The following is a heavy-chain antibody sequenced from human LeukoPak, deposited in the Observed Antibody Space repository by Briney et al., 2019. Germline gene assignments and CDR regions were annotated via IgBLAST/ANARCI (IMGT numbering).Heavy chain of an antibody. D-gene: IGHD2-8*01. J-gene: IGHJ4*02. Sequence: GGSLRLSCAASGFTFSTYGMHWLRQGPGKGLEWVAVIWHDGSKRFYADSVQGRFTISRDDSQNTLYLQMNSLRVEDAAVCYCARDPGVTYYYFDHWGQGSLVIVSS. CDR2: IWHDGSKR. V-gene: IGHV3-33*01. CDR1: GFTFSTYG. CDR3: ARDPGVTYYYFDH.